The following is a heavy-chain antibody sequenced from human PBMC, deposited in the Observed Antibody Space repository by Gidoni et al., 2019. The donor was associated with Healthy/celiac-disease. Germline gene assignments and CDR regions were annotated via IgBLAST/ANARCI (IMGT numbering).Heavy chain of an antibody. CDR3: AKDLGGDTAMVTGFDY. J-gene: IGHJ4*02. CDR2: ISGSGGST. D-gene: IGHD5-18*01. CDR1: GFTFSSYA. V-gene: IGHV3-23*01. Sequence: EVQLLESGGGLVQPGGSLRLSCAASGFTFSSYAMSWVRQAPGKGLEWVSAISGSGGSTYYADSVKGRFTISRDNSKNTLYLQMNSLRAEDTAVYYCAKDLGGDTAMVTGFDYWGQGTLVTVSS.